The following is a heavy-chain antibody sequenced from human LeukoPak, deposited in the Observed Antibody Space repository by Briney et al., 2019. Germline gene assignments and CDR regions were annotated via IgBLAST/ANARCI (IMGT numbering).Heavy chain of an antibody. J-gene: IGHJ4*02. D-gene: IGHD2-15*01. CDR1: GVTFSSHS. CDR2: ISSSSSYI. Sequence: GGSLRLSCAASGVTFSSHSMNWVRQAPGTGLEWVSSISSSSSYIYYADSVKGRFTVSRDNAKNSLYLQMNSLRAEDTAVYYCARVRGGYCSGGSCPGGTNDYWGQGTLVTVSS. V-gene: IGHV3-21*01. CDR3: ARVRGGYCSGGSCPGGTNDY.